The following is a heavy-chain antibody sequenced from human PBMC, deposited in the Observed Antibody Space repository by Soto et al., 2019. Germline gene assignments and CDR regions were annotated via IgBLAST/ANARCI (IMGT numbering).Heavy chain of an antibody. V-gene: IGHV4-34*01. CDR3: ASPRVGDAFDI. CDR1: GGSFSGYY. J-gene: IGHJ3*02. Sequence: QVQLQQWGAGLLKPSETLSLTCAVYGGSFSGYYWSWIRQPPGKGLEWIGEINHSGSTNYNPSLKSRVTKSAXTSKNQFSLKLSSVTAADTAVYYCASPRVGDAFDIWGQGTMVTVSS. CDR2: INHSGST.